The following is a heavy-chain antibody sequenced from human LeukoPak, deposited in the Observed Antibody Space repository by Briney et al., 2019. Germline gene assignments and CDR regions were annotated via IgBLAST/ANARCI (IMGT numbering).Heavy chain of an antibody. J-gene: IGHJ4*02. D-gene: IGHD3-22*01. CDR2: FYYNGST. V-gene: IGHV4-39*01. Sequence: SETLSLTCTVSGGSISSSSYYWGWIRQLPGKGLEWIGSFYYNGSTFYNPSLKSRLTISVDTSKNQFSLKLRSVTAADTAMYFCSRHDTSGYYVDCWGQGTLVTVSS. CDR3: SRHDTSGYYVDC. CDR1: GGSISSSSYY.